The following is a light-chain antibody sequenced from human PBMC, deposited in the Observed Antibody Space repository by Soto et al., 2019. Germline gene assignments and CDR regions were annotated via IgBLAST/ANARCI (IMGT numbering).Light chain of an antibody. CDR3: SSYAGSNSLV. J-gene: IGLJ1*01. Sequence: QSALTQPPSASGSLGQSVTISCTGTSSDVGGYNYVSWYRQHPGKAPKLLIYDVIHWPSGVPDRFSGSKSGDTASLTVSGLQADDETDYYCSSYAGSNSLVFGTGTKVTVL. CDR1: SSDVGGYNY. V-gene: IGLV2-8*01. CDR2: DVI.